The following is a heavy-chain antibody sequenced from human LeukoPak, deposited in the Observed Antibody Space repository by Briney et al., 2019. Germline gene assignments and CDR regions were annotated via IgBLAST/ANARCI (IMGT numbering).Heavy chain of an antibody. Sequence: SETLSLTCTVPGGSISSYYWTWIRQPPGKGLQWIGYIYYSGSTNYNPSLKSRVTISVDTSKNQFSLKLSSVTAADTAVYYCARLPSNGVTANAFDIWGQGTMVTVSS. CDR3: ARLPSNGVTANAFDI. D-gene: IGHD2-21*02. J-gene: IGHJ3*02. CDR2: IYYSGST. V-gene: IGHV4-59*08. CDR1: GGSISSYY.